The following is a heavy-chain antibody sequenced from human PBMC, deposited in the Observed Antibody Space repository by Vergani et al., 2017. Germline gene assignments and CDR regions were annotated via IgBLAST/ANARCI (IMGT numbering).Heavy chain of an antibody. D-gene: IGHD4-23*01. Sequence: QVQLQESGPGLVKPSETLSLTCTVSGGSISSYYWSWIRQPAGKGLEWIGRIYTSGSTNYNPSLKSRVTMSVDTSKNQFSLKLSSVTAADTVVYYCAREPPTVVTLHHKTPYFDYWGQGTLVTVSS. CDR1: GGSISSYY. V-gene: IGHV4-4*07. CDR2: IYTSGST. CDR3: AREPPTVVTLHHKTPYFDY. J-gene: IGHJ4*02.